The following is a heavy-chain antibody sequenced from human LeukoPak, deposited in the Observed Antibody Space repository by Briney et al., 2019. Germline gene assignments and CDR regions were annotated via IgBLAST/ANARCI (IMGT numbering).Heavy chain of an antibody. D-gene: IGHD1-1*01. CDR2: ISSSSSYT. J-gene: IGHJ3*02. CDR1: GFTFSDYY. CDR3: ARDSSTTGTTHDAFDI. Sequence: GGSLRLSCAASGFTFSDYYMSWIRQAPGKGLEWVSYISSSSSYTNYADSVKGRFTISRDNAKNSLYLQMNSLRAEDTAVYYCARDSSTTGTTHDAFDIWGQGAMVTVSS. V-gene: IGHV3-11*06.